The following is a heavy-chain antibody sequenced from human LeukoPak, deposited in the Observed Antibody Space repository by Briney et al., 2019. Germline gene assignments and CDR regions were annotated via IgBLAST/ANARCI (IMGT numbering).Heavy chain of an antibody. Sequence: ASVKVSCKASGYTFTSYDINWVRQATGQGLEWMGWMNPNSGNTGYAQKFQGRVTMTRNTSISTAYMELSSLRSEDTAVYYCARGDKNWNPRPSPYYFDYWGQGTLVTVSS. D-gene: IGHD1-1*01. CDR3: ARGDKNWNPRPSPYYFDY. CDR2: MNPNSGNT. CDR1: GYTFTSYD. V-gene: IGHV1-8*01. J-gene: IGHJ4*02.